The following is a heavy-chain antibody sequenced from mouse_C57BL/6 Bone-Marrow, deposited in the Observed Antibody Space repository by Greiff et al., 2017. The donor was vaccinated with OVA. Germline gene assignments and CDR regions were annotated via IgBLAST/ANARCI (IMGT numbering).Heavy chain of an antibody. Sequence: QVQLQQSGAELMKPGASVKLSCKATGYTFTGYWIEWVKQRPGHGLEWIGEILPGSGSTYYNEKFKGKATLTADKSSSTAYMELRSLTSEDSAVYFCARSLWYLYYFDYWGQGTTLTVSS. CDR2: ILPGSGST. CDR3: ARSLWYLYYFDY. D-gene: IGHD2-1*01. V-gene: IGHV1-9*01. CDR1: GYTFTGYW. J-gene: IGHJ2*01.